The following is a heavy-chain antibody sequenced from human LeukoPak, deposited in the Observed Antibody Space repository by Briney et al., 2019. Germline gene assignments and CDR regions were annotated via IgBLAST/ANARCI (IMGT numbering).Heavy chain of an antibody. CDR2: MNPNSGNT. CDR3: ARAVGWAFDI. D-gene: IGHD4-23*01. J-gene: IGHJ3*02. CDR1: GYTFTSYD. Sequence: SVKVSCKASGYTFTSYDINWVRQATGQGLEWMGWMNPNSGNTDYAQNFQGRVTMTRDTSISTAYMELSSLRSEDTAVYYCARAVGWAFDIWGQGTRVTVSS. V-gene: IGHV1-8*01.